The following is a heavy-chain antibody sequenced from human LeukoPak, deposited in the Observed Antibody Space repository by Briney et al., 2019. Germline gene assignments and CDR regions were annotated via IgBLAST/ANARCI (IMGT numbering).Heavy chain of an antibody. J-gene: IGHJ2*01. D-gene: IGHD2-15*01. V-gene: IGHV3-33*06. CDR1: GFTFSSYG. Sequence: PGGSLRLSCAASGFTFSSYGMHWVRQAPGKGLEWVAVIWYDGSNKYYADSVKGRFTISRDNSKSTVYLQMNSLRDEDTAVYYCAKVNSGVALSNWYFDLWGRGTRVTVSS. CDR3: AKVNSGVALSNWYFDL. CDR2: IWYDGSNK.